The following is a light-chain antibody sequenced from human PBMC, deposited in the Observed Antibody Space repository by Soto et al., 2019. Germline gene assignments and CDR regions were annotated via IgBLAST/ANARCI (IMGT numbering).Light chain of an antibody. CDR1: QSISSY. CDR2: AAS. CDR3: QQSYSTPHT. J-gene: IGKJ2*01. V-gene: IGKV1-39*01. Sequence: DIQMTQSPSSLAASVGDRVTITCRASQSISSYLNWYQQRPGKAPNLLIYAASSLQSGVPSRFSGSGSGTDFTLTISSLQPDDFATYYCQQSYSTPHTFGQGTKLEIK.